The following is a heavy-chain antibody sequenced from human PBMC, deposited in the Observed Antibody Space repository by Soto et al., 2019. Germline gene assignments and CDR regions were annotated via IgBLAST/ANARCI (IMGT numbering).Heavy chain of an antibody. CDR1: GFTVSSYA. J-gene: IGHJ6*03. CDR2: ISGSGST. V-gene: IGHV3-23*01. Sequence: EVQLLESGGGLVQPGRSLRLSCAASGFTVSSYAMSWVRQAPGKGLEWVSVISGSGSTYSADSVKGRFTISRDSSKNTVYLQMNSQRAEDTAVYYCAKALRFTLTTGYYMDVWGRGTTVTVSS. D-gene: IGHD4-17*01. CDR3: AKALRFTLTTGYYMDV.